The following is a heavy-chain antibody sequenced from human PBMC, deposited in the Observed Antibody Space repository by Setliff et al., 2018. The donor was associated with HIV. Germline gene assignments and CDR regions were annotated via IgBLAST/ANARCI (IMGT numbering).Heavy chain of an antibody. V-gene: IGHV4-59*08. Sequence: SETLSLTCTVSGGSINSYFWSWIRQPLGKALEWIGYIYNSGSTNYNPSLRSRGTISVDTSKNQFSLKLRSVTAADTAVYYCARHTLSLNPFDPWGQGTLVTVSS. CDR1: GGSINSYF. CDR2: IYNSGST. J-gene: IGHJ5*02. CDR3: ARHTLSLNPFDP.